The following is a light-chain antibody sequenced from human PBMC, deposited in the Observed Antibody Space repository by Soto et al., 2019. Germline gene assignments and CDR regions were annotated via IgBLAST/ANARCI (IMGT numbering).Light chain of an antibody. CDR1: QTVRNNY. CDR2: DAS. CDR3: HQDFNLPWT. J-gene: IGKJ1*01. Sequence: EFVLTQSPGTLSLSPGERATLSCRASQTVRNNYLAWYQQKPGQAPRLLIYDASNRATGIPDRFSGSGSGTDFTLTISSLQPEDFAVYFCHQDFNLPWTFGQGTKVDIK. V-gene: IGKV3-20*01.